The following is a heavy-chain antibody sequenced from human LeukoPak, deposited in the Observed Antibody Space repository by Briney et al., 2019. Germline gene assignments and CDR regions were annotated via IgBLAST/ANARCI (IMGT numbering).Heavy chain of an antibody. D-gene: IGHD4-23*01. CDR1: GFTFRSYS. J-gene: IGHJ4*01. Sequence: GGSLRLSCAASGFTFRSYSMNWVRQAPGKGLEWVAVTWYDGSNKYYADSVRGRFTISRDNSKNTLYLQMNSLRAEDTAVYYCARARNAVVTAIDYWGQGTLVTVSS. CDR3: ARARNAVVTAIDY. CDR2: TWYDGSNK. V-gene: IGHV3-33*08.